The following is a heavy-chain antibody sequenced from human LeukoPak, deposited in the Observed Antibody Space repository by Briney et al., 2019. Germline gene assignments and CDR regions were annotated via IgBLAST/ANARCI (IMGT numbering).Heavy chain of an antibody. V-gene: IGHV4-4*02. CDR1: GGFISSSNW. D-gene: IGHD2-21*02. CDR2: VYHSGST. CDR3: ASSSRYCGGDCYSWYYGMDV. J-gene: IGHJ6*04. Sequence: SGTLSLTCAVSGGFISSSNWWSWLRPLPRKGLEWVGEVYHSGSTNYNPSLKSRVTISVDKSKNQFSLKLSSVTAADTAVYYCASSSRYCGGDCYSWYYGMDVWGKGTTVTVSS.